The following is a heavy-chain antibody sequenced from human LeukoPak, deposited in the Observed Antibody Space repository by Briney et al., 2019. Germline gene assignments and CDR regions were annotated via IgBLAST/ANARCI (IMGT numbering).Heavy chain of an antibody. CDR2: ITSSGGST. CDR3: AKKVGPMGAFDY. CDR1: GFTFSSCA. D-gene: IGHD3-10*01. Sequence: GGSLRLSCATSGFTFSSCAMSWVRQAPGKGLEWVSAITSSGGSTYYADSVKGRFTISRDNSKNTLYLQMNSLRAEDTAVYYCAKKVGPMGAFDYWGQGTLVTVSS. J-gene: IGHJ4*02. V-gene: IGHV3-23*01.